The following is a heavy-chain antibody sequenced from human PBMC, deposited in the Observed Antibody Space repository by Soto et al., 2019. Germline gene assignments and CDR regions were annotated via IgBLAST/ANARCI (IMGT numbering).Heavy chain of an antibody. J-gene: IGHJ6*03. CDR2: ISWNSGSI. V-gene: IGHV3-9*02. D-gene: IGHD6-6*01. CDR1: GFTSDDYA. Sequence: PGGSLRLSCAASGFTSDDYAMHWVRQAQGKGLEWVSGISWNSGSIGYADSVKGRFTISRDNAKNSLYLQMNSLRAEDTALYYCAKDLEYSSSPYYYYYMDVWGKGTTVTV. CDR3: AKDLEYSSSPYYYYYMDV.